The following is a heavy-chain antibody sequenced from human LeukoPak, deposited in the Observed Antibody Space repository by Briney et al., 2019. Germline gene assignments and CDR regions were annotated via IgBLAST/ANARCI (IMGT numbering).Heavy chain of an antibody. CDR2: IIPIFGTA. J-gene: IGHJ3*02. V-gene: IGHV1-69*06. CDR1: GGTFSSYA. D-gene: IGHD1-26*01. CDR3: ATDDVGATMTDAFDI. Sequence: SVKVSCKASGGTFSSYAISWVRQAPGQGLEWMGGIIPIFGTANYAQKFQGRVTMTEDTSTDTAYMELSSLRSEDTAVYYCATDDVGATMTDAFDIWGQGTMVTVSS.